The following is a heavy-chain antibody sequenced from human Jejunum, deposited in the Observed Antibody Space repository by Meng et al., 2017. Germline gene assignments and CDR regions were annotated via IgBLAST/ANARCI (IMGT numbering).Heavy chain of an antibody. CDR2: IKNKRDSYTA. D-gene: IGHD3-16*01. Sequence: GESLKISCVASGFSLGSFAMQWARQPPGKGLEWVGRIKNKRDSYTADYAASVKGRFIISRDDSENSLFLQMNSLKTEDTAVYYCARDWFTSLADWGQGTRVTGAS. CDR1: GFSLGSFA. V-gene: IGHV3-72*01. CDR3: ARDWFTSLAD. J-gene: IGHJ4*02.